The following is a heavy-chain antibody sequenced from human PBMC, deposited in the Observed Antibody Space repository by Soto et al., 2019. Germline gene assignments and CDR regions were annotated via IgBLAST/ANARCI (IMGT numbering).Heavy chain of an antibody. J-gene: IGHJ6*02. CDR3: AKDTENVDTAMVRGVFGYYYYGMDV. D-gene: IGHD5-18*01. V-gene: IGHV3-30*18. CDR2: ISYDGSNK. Sequence: QVQLVESGGGVVQPGRSLRLSCAASGFTFSSYGMHWVRQAPGKGLEWVAVISYDGSNKYYADSVKGRLTISRDNSKNTLYLQMNSLRAEDTAVYYCAKDTENVDTAMVRGVFGYYYYGMDVWGQGTTVTVSS. CDR1: GFTFSSYG.